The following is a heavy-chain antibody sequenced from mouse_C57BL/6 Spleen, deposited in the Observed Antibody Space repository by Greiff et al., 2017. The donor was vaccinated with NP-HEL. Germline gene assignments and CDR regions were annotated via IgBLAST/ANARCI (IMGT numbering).Heavy chain of an antibody. CDR1: GYTFTSYW. D-gene: IGHD1-1*01. V-gene: IGHV1-59*01. CDR3: AKHYGSSYVEFAY. Sequence: QVQLQQPGAELVRPGTSVKLSCKASGYTFTSYWMHWVKQRPGQGLEWIGVIDPSDSYTNYNQKFKGKATLTVDTSSSTAYMQLSSLTSEDSAVYCCAKHYGSSYVEFAYWGQGTLVTVSA. CDR2: IDPSDSYT. J-gene: IGHJ3*01.